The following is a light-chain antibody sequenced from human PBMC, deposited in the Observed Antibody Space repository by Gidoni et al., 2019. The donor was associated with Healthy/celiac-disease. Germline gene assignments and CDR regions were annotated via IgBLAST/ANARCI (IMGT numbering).Light chain of an antibody. CDR3: MQALQTPLT. Sequence: DNAMTQSPLSLPVTPGEPASIPCRSSQSLLHSNGYNYLDWYLQKPGQSPQLLIYLGSNRATGVPDRFSGSGSGTDFTLKISRVEAEDVGVYYCMQALQTPLTFGGGTKVEIK. CDR2: LGS. J-gene: IGKJ4*01. V-gene: IGKV2-28*01. CDR1: QSLLHSNGYNY.